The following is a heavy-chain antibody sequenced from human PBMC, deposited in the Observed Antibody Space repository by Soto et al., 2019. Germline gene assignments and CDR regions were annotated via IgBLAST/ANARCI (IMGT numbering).Heavy chain of an antibody. D-gene: IGHD3-22*01. J-gene: IGHJ4*02. V-gene: IGHV3-74*01. CDR2: IDSGGRNT. CDR3: TSYYFDSSGYNYIGLRHFDF. CDR1: GFTFSSDW. Sequence: GGSLRLSCAASGFTFSSDWMHWFRQAPGKGLVWVSRIDSGGRNTTYADSVKGRVTISRDNSKNMLYLQINGLRAEDTALYYCTSYYFDSSGYNYIGLRHFDFWGQGTLVTVSS.